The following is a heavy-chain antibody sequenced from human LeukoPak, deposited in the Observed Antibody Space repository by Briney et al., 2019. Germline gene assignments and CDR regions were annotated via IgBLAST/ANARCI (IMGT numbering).Heavy chain of an antibody. V-gene: IGHV3-66*01. D-gene: IGHD3-10*01. J-gene: IGHJ4*02. CDR1: GFTVSSNY. CDR2: IYSGGST. CDR3: AGARWFGELLPLDY. Sequence: GGSLRLSCAASGFTVSSNYMSWVRQAPGKGLEWVSVIYSGGSTCYADSVKGRFTISRDNSKNTLYLQMNSLRAEDTAVYYCAGARWFGELLPLDYWGQGTLVTVSS.